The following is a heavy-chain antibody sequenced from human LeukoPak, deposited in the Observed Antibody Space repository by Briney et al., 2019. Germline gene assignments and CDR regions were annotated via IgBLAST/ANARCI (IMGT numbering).Heavy chain of an antibody. D-gene: IGHD3-22*01. J-gene: IGHJ3*01. CDR3: ARGWVPSDITLK. Sequence: GGSLRLSCAASGFTFNSYSMNWVRQAPGKRLVLVARINSDGSDTNYADSVKGRFTISRDNARNTVYLQMNCLRAEDTAVYYCARGWVPSDITLKWGQGTMVTVSS. CDR1: GFTFNSYS. CDR2: INSDGSDT. V-gene: IGHV3-74*01.